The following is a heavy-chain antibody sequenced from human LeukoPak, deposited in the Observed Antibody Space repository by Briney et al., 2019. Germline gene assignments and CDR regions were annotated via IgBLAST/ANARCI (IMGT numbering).Heavy chain of an antibody. CDR1: GFTFDDYA. CDR3: AKDIAARPGSIDY. CDR2: ISWNSGSI. J-gene: IGHJ4*02. V-gene: IGHV3-9*03. D-gene: IGHD6-6*01. Sequence: GGSLRLSCAASGFTFDDYAMHWVRQAPGKGLEWVSGISWNSGSIGYADSVKGRFTISRDNAKNSLYLQMNSLRAEDMALYYCAKDIAARPGSIDYWGQGTLVTVSS.